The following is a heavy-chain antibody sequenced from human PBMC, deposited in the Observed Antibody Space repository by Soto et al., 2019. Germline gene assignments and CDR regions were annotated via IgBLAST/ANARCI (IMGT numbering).Heavy chain of an antibody. J-gene: IGHJ5*02. V-gene: IGHV3-30*18. Sequence: GALRLSCAASGFTFSSYGIHWGRQAPGKGLEWVAVISYDGSNKYYADSVKGRFTISRDNPKNTLYLQMNSLRAEDTAVYYCAKEVVAATRGSYNWFDPWGQGTLVTVSS. CDR2: ISYDGSNK. CDR1: GFTFSSYG. CDR3: AKEVVAATRGSYNWFDP. D-gene: IGHD2-15*01.